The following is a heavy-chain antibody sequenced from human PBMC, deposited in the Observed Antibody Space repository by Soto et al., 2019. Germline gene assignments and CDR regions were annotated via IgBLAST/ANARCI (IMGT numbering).Heavy chain of an antibody. D-gene: IGHD2-21*01. CDR2: VSEDSGTT. J-gene: IGHJ3*01. Sequence: GGSLRLSCAASGFIFSNYEVDWVRQAPGKGLEWVSYVSEDSGTTHYADSVKGRFTISRDNAKTSLYLQMKSLRSEDTAVYFCVREYCAGGACSDAFDLWGQGTLVTVSS. CDR3: VREYCAGGACSDAFDL. V-gene: IGHV3-48*03. CDR1: GFIFSNYE.